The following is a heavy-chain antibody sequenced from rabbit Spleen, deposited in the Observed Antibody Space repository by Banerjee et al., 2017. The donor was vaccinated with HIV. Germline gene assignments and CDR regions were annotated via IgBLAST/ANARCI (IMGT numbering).Heavy chain of an antibody. CDR2: IYPVFGIT. CDR3: ARNANGGWDL. CDR1: GIDLMSIA. D-gene: IGHD4-1*01. Sequence: QELKESGGRLVTPGGSLTLSCKASGIDLMSIAMSWVRQAPGKGLEWIGDIYPVFGITNYANWVKGRFTISSDNAQNTVDLQMNSLTPADTAPYFCARNANGGWDLWGPGTLVTVS. J-gene: IGHJ6*01. V-gene: IGHV1S7*01.